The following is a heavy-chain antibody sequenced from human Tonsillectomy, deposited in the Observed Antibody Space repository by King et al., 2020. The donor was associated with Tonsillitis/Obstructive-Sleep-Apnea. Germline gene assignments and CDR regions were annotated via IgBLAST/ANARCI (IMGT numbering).Heavy chain of an antibody. D-gene: IGHD4-23*01. CDR3: ASIVTPINYMDV. V-gene: IGHV1-69*01. CDR1: GGTFSSYA. CDR2: IIPIFGTA. Sequence: QLVQSGAEVKKPGSSMKVSCKTSGGTFSSYAISWVRQAPGQGLEWMGGIIPIFGTANYAQKFQGRVTITADESTSTAYMELSSLRSEDTAVYYCASIVTPINYMDVWGKGTTVTVSS. J-gene: IGHJ6*03.